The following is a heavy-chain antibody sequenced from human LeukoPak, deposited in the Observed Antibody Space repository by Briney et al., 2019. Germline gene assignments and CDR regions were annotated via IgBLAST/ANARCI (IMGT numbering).Heavy chain of an antibody. J-gene: IGHJ4*02. D-gene: IGHD3-10*01. V-gene: IGHV4-59*01. CDR2: IYYSGST. CDR1: GVSISNYY. CDR3: ARDYFGSGFFDY. Sequence: SETLSLTRTVSGVSISNYYWSWIRQPPGKGLEWIGYIYYSGSTNYNPSLQSRATISVDPSKSQFSLRLSSVTAADTAVYYCARDYFGSGFFDYWGQGILVTVSS.